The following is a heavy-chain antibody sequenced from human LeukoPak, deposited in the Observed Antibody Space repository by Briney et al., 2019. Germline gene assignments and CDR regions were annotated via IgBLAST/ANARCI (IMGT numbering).Heavy chain of an antibody. CDR1: GGSISSGDYY. Sequence: SQTLSLTCTVSGGSISSGDYYWSWIRQPPGKGLEWIGYIYYSGSTYYNPSPKSRVTISVDTSKNQFSLKLSSVTAADTAVYYCARQVVSMIVVALDYFDYWGQGTLVTVSS. CDR3: ARQVVSMIVVALDYFDY. J-gene: IGHJ4*02. V-gene: IGHV4-30-4*01. D-gene: IGHD3-22*01. CDR2: IYYSGST.